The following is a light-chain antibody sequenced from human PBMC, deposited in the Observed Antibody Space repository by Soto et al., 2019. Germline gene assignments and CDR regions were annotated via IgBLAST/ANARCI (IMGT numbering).Light chain of an antibody. Sequence: DIQMTQSPSSLSASIGDRVTINCRASQNIERYLNWYQHKEGKAPQLLMFAASNLESGVPSRFSGSGSGTDFTLTITSLQPEDFETYYCQQTYKTVHSFGQGTKVDI. J-gene: IGKJ2*01. CDR2: AAS. V-gene: IGKV1-39*01. CDR3: QQTYKTVHS. CDR1: QNIERY.